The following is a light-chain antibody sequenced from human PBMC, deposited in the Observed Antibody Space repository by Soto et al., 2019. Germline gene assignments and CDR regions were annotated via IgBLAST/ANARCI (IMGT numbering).Light chain of an antibody. CDR3: QSYDNSLSGPVV. V-gene: IGLV1-40*01. CDR2: ANT. Sequence: QLVLTQPPSVSGAPGQRCTISCTGSSSNIGANYDVHWYQVLPGTAPKLLIYANTNRPSGVPDRFSGSKSGTSASLAITGLQAEDEADYYCQSYDNSLSGPVVFGGGTKVTVL. CDR1: SSNIGANYD. J-gene: IGLJ3*02.